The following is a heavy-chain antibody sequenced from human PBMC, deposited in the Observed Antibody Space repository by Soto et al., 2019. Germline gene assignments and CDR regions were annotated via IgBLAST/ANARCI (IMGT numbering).Heavy chain of an antibody. J-gene: IGHJ3*02. CDR3: ARDREWQWLADAFDI. CDR1: GFTFSSYA. D-gene: IGHD6-19*01. Sequence: GGSLRLSCAASGFTFSSYAMHWVRQAPGKGLEWVAVISYDGSNKYYADSVKGRFTISRDNSKNTLYLQMNSLRAEDTAVYYCARDREWQWLADAFDIWGQGTMVTVSS. CDR2: ISYDGSNK. V-gene: IGHV3-30-3*01.